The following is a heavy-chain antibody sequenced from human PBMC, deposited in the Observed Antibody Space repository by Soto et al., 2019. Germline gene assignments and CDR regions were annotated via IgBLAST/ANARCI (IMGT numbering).Heavy chain of an antibody. D-gene: IGHD6-19*01. CDR3: ARGGSGRYEDVDY. CDR2: ISTSSSYI. J-gene: IGHJ4*02. Sequence: EVQLVESGGGLVKPGGSLRLSCAASGFTFSSYSMNWVRQAPGKGLEWVSSISTSSSYIHYADSVKGRFTISRDNAKNSMYLQMNGLRAEDTAVYYCARGGSGRYEDVDYWGQGTLVTVSS. CDR1: GFTFSSYS. V-gene: IGHV3-21*01.